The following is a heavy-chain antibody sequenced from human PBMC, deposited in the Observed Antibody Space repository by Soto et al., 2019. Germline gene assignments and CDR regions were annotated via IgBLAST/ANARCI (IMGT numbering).Heavy chain of an antibody. Sequence: GGSLRLSCAASGFTFSNAWMSWVRQAPGKGLEWVGRIKSKTDGGTTDYAAPVKGRFTISRDDSKNTLYLQMNSLKTEDTAVYYCTTDLVVVVVPGIDYWGQGTLVTVSS. CDR2: IKSKTDGGTT. CDR1: GFTFSNAW. J-gene: IGHJ4*02. D-gene: IGHD2-2*01. V-gene: IGHV3-15*01. CDR3: TTDLVVVVVPGIDY.